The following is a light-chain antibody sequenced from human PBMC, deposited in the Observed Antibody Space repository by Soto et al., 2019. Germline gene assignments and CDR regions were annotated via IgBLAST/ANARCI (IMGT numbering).Light chain of an antibody. CDR2: GTS. Sequence: EIVLTQSPGTLSLSPGERATLSCRASQSISSSHLAWYQQRPGQAPRLLIYGTSSRATGIPDRFSGSGSGTDFTLTISRLEPEDFAVYYCQRYSSSPPLFTFGPGTKVDIK. CDR3: QRYSSSPPLFT. V-gene: IGKV3-20*01. CDR1: QSISSSH. J-gene: IGKJ3*01.